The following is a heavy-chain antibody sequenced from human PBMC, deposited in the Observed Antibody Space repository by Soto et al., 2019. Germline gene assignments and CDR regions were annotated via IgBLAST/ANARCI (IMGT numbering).Heavy chain of an antibody. V-gene: IGHV3-30*04. D-gene: IGHD1-1*01. CDR3: ARVERGTATTVVDAFDI. CDR2: ISSTGMKE. Sequence: QVQLVESGGGVVQPGRSLSLSCAASGFSFSDYPMHWVRQAPGKGLEWVASISSTGMKEYYGDSVKGRLTISRDSSKNTLYLQMSSLRAEDTAVYYCARVERGTATTVVDAFDIWGPGTMVTVSS. CDR1: GFSFSDYP. J-gene: IGHJ3*02.